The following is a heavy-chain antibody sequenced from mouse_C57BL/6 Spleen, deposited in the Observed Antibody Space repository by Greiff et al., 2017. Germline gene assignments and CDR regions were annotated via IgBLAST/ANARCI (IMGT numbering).Heavy chain of an antibody. Sequence: EVQLQESGAELVRPGASVKLSCTASGFNFKDDYMHWVKQRPEQGLEWIGWIDPENGDTEYASKFQGKATITADTSSNTAYLQLSSLTSEDTAVYYSTQTAQAWFAYWGQGTLVTVSA. CDR1: GFNFKDDY. CDR3: TQTAQAWFAY. V-gene: IGHV14-4*01. CDR2: IDPENGDT. D-gene: IGHD3-2*02. J-gene: IGHJ3*01.